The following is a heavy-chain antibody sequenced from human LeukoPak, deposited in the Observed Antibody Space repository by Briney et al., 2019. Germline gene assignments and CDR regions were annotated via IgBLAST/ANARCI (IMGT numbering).Heavy chain of an antibody. CDR2: ISYDGSNK. D-gene: IGHD3-9*01. J-gene: IGHJ4*02. CDR3: ARDPGRYFDWLRGFDY. CDR1: GFTFSSYA. Sequence: GGSLRLSCAASGFTFSSYAMHWVRQAPGKGLEWVAVISYDGSNKYYADSVKGRFTISRDNSKNTLYLQMNSLRAEDTAVYYCARDPGRYFDWLRGFDYWGQGTLVTVSS. V-gene: IGHV3-30-3*01.